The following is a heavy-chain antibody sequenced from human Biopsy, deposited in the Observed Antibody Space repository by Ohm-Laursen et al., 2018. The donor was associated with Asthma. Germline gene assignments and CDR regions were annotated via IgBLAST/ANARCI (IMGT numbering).Heavy chain of an antibody. CDR2: IYSGGTS. V-gene: IGHV3-53*01. J-gene: IGHJ4*02. CDR1: GLTVSRDL. Sequence: SLRLSCTASGLTVSRDLMFWVRQAPGKGLEWVSVIYSGGTSHTADSVRGRFTISRDFSKNTLHLQMHSLRVEDTAVYYCARGDSSGWSHYYFDYWGQGTLVTVSS. CDR3: ARGDSSGWSHYYFDY. D-gene: IGHD6-19*01.